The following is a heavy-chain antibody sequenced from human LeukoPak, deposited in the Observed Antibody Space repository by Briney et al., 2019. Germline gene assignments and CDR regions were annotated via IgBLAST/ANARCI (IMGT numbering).Heavy chain of an antibody. CDR1: GLTFINYA. V-gene: IGHV3-23*01. CDR2: ISGRGDST. Sequence: GGSLRLSCAASGLTFINYAMSWVRQAPGKGLEWVSFISGRGDSTYYADSVKGRFTISRDNSKNTLYLQMNSLRAEDTAVYYCANYGSGSHHYYYYGMDVWGQGTTVTVSS. J-gene: IGHJ6*02. CDR3: ANYGSGSHHYYYYGMDV. D-gene: IGHD3-10*01.